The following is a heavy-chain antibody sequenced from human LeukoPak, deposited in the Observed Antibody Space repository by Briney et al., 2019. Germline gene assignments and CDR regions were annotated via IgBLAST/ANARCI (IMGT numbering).Heavy chain of an antibody. J-gene: IGHJ4*02. CDR3: AKNFPEQLVSYYFDY. D-gene: IGHD6-6*01. CDR2: ISASGATT. CDR1: GFTFSNYA. V-gene: IGHV3-23*01. Sequence: GGSLRLSCAASGFTFSNYALSWVRQAPGKGLKWVSAISASGATTYYADSVKGRFTISRDNSKNTLYLQMNSLRAEDTAVYYCAKNFPEQLVSYYFDYWGQGTLVTVSS.